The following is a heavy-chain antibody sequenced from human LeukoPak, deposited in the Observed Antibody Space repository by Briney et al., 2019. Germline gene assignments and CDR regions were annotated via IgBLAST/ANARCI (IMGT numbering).Heavy chain of an antibody. J-gene: IGHJ4*02. CDR3: AKDHTTVTTFYFDY. CDR1: GFTFSSFA. CDR2: ISGSGGNT. D-gene: IGHD4-17*01. V-gene: IGHV3-23*01. Sequence: PGGSLTLSCAASGFTFSSFAMSWVRQAPGKGLEWVSAISGSGGNTYYADSVKGPFTISRDNSKNTLYLQMNSLRAEDTAVYYCAKDHTTVTTFYFDYWGQGTLVTVSS.